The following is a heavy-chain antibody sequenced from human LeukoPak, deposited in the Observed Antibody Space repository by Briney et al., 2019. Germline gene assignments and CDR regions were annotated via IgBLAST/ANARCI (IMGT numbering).Heavy chain of an antibody. CDR1: GFTFSSYW. V-gene: IGHV3-23*01. CDR3: AQGYSSGWYPY. CDR2: ISVNGETA. Sequence: GGSLRLSCAASGFTFSSYWMSWVRQAPGKGLEWISAISVNGETAYYADSVKGRFIISRDNSKNTLYLQLSSLRAEDTAVYYCAQGYSSGWYPYWGQGSLVSVSS. D-gene: IGHD6-19*01. J-gene: IGHJ4*02.